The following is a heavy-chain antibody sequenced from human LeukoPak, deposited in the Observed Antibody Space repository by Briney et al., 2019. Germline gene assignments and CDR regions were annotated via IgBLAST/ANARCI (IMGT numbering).Heavy chain of an antibody. V-gene: IGHV1-24*01. J-gene: IGHJ3*02. CDR1: GYTLTELS. Sequence: ASVKVSCKVSGYTLTELSMHWVRQAPGKGLEWMGGFDPEDGETIYAQKFQGRVTMTEDTSTDTAYMELSSLRSEDTAVYYCATASWREGHGGAFDIWGRGTMVTVSS. CDR2: FDPEDGET. CDR3: ATASWREGHGGAFDI. D-gene: IGHD6-13*01.